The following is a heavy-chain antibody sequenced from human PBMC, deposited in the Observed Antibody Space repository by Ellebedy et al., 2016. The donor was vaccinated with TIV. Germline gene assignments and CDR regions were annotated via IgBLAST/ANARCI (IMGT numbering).Heavy chain of an antibody. D-gene: IGHD3-9*01. CDR1: GFTFSSCW. CDR2: IKQDGSEK. Sequence: GESLKISXAASGFTFSSCWMSWVRQAPGKGLEWVANIKQDGSEKYYVDSVKGRFSISRDNTKNSLSLQLNSLRAEDTAVYYCAGGVGWLSDHWGQGALVTVSS. J-gene: IGHJ4*02. V-gene: IGHV3-7*04. CDR3: AGGVGWLSDH.